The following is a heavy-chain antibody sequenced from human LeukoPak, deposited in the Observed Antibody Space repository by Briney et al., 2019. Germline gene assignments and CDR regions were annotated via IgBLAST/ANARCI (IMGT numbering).Heavy chain of an antibody. V-gene: IGHV1-24*01. CDR2: FDPEDGET. CDR1: GYTLTELS. CDR3: ATDPIGRLSVSYFDF. Sequence: ASVKVSCKISGYTLTELSMHWVRQAPGKGLEWMGGFDPEDGETIYAQNFQGRLTMTEDTSTDTAYMELSSLRSEDTAVYYCATDPIGRLSVSYFDFWGQGTLVTVSS. D-gene: IGHD6-25*01. J-gene: IGHJ4*02.